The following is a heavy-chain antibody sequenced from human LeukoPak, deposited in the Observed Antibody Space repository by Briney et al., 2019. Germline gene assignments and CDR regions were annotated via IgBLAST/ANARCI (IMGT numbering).Heavy chain of an antibody. J-gene: IGHJ4*02. CDR3: AKGRQLWLTLDY. V-gene: IGHV3-23*01. D-gene: IGHD5-18*01. CDR1: GFTFSSYA. Sequence: GGSLRLSCAASGFTFSSYAMSWVRQAPGKGLEWVSAISASGGSTYYADSVKGRFTISRDNSKNTLYLQMNSLRAEDTAVYYCAKGRQLWLTLDYWGQGTLVTVSS. CDR2: ISASGGST.